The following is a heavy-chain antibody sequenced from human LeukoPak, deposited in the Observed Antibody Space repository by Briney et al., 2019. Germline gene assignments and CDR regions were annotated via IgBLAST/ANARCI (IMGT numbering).Heavy chain of an antibody. J-gene: IGHJ4*02. D-gene: IGHD5-12*01. Sequence: DSLKIYCKASGFSFTNYCIGWVRQRSAKSLEWMGIICPGDSDTRYSPSFQGQVTISADKSISTAYLQWSSLKASGTAMYYCALRSGYDYDYWGQGTLVTVSS. CDR3: ALRSGYDYDY. V-gene: IGHV5-51*01. CDR1: GFSFTNYC. CDR2: ICPGDSDT.